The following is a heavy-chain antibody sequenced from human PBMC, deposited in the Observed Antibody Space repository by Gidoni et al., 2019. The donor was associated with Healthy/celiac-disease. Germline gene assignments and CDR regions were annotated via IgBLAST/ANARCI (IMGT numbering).Heavy chain of an antibody. CDR3: ARAGDIVVVVAAYGGAPVDY. V-gene: IGHV3-11*05. CDR2: ISSSSSYT. D-gene: IGHD2-15*01. CDR1: GFTFSDYY. Sequence: QVQLVESGGGLVKPGGSLRLSCAASGFTFSDYYMSWIRQAPGKGLEWVSYISSSSSYTNYADSVKGRFTISRDNAKNSLYLQMNSLRAEDTAVYYCARAGDIVVVVAAYGGAPVDYWGQGTLVTVSS. J-gene: IGHJ4*02.